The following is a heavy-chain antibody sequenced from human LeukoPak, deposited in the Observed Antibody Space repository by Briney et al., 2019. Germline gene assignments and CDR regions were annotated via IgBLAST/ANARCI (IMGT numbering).Heavy chain of an antibody. J-gene: IGHJ4*02. CDR3: ARSLRVDRRYGYSSGWYGGSFDY. Sequence: GGSLRLSCAASGFTFSSYAMSWVRQAPGKGLEWVSSISSSSSYIYYADSVKGRFTISRDNAKNSLYLQMNSLRAEDTAVYYCARSLRVDRRYGYSSGWYGGSFDYWGQGTLVTVSS. V-gene: IGHV3-21*01. D-gene: IGHD6-19*01. CDR2: ISSSSSYI. CDR1: GFTFSSYA.